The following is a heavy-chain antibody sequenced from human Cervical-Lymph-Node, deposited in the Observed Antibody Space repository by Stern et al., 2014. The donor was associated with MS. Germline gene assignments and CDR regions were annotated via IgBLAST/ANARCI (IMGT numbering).Heavy chain of an antibody. CDR2: IYPADSDT. CDR1: GYTFTDYW. V-gene: IGHV5-51*01. D-gene: IGHD3-3*01. Sequence: EVQLVQSGAELRKPGESLKISCQASGYTFTDYWIGWIRQMPGRGPGYMGFIYPADSDTRYNLSFQGQVTISADNSISTAYLHWSSLEASHTAMYYCARLESLAWPYLDNWGLGTLVTVSS. CDR3: ARLESLAWPYLDN. J-gene: IGHJ4*02.